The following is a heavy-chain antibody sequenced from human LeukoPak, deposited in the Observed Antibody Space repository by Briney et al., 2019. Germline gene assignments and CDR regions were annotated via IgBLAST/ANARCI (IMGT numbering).Heavy chain of an antibody. CDR1: GFTFSDYY. CDR2: ISSSGSTI. CDR3: AKWSYDSSGYYYFPFDY. D-gene: IGHD3-22*01. V-gene: IGHV3-11*01. J-gene: IGHJ4*02. Sequence: PGGSLRLSCAASGFTFSDYYMSWIRQAPGKGLEWVSYISSSGSTIYYADSVKGRFTISRDNAKNSLYLQMNSLRAEDTAVYYCAKWSYDSSGYYYFPFDYWGQGTLVTVSS.